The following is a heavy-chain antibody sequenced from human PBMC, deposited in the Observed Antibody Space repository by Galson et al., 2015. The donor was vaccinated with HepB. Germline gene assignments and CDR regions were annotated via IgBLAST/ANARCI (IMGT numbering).Heavy chain of an antibody. D-gene: IGHD3-10*01. V-gene: IGHV3-74*01. CDR2: INYDGSTT. CDR1: AFTFSNYW. CDR3: ARANGTYYGPLADF. J-gene: IGHJ4*02. Sequence: SLRLSCAGSAFTFSNYWMHWVRQAPGKGLVWVSRINYDGSTTSYADSVKGRFTISRDNAKSTLYLQMNSLRVEDTAVYYCARANGTYYGPLADFWGQGTLVTVSS.